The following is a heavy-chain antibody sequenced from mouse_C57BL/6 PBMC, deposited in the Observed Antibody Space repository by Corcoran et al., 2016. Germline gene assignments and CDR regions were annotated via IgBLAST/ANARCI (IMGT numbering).Heavy chain of an antibody. CDR3: AYRDYFDY. CDR2: INPNNGGT. CDR1: GYTFTDYY. Sequence: EVQLQQSGPELVKPGASVKISCKASGYTFTDYYMNWVKQSHGKSLEWIGDINPNNGGTSYNQKFKGKATLTVDKSSSTAYMELRSLTSEDSAVYYGAYRDYFDYWGQGTTLTVSS. V-gene: IGHV1-26*01. D-gene: IGHD2-12*01. J-gene: IGHJ2*01.